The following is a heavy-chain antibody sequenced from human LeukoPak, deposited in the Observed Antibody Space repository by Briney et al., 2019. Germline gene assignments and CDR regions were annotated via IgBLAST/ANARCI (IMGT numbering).Heavy chain of an antibody. D-gene: IGHD3-3*01. V-gene: IGHV3-48*02. CDR1: GFPFSSYS. Sequence: GSLRLSCAASGFPFSSYSMNWVRQAPGKGLEWVSYISSSSSTIYYAASVKGRFTISRDNAKNSLYLQMNSLRDEDTAVYYCAREEDRYYDFWSGYPTVRYGMDVWGQGTTVTVSS. J-gene: IGHJ6*02. CDR2: ISSSSSTI. CDR3: AREEDRYYDFWSGYPTVRYGMDV.